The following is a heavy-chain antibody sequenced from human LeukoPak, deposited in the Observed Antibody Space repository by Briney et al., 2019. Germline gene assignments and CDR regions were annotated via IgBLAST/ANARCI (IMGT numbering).Heavy chain of an antibody. D-gene: IGHD1-26*01. Sequence: QTGGSLRLSCAASGFTFSSYAMHWVRQAPGKGLEWVAVISYDGSNKYYADSVKGRFTISRDNSKNTLYLQMNSLRAEDTAVYYCARGGQWELDNFDYWGQGTLVTVSS. CDR3: ARGGQWELDNFDY. CDR1: GFTFSSYA. V-gene: IGHV3-30*04. CDR2: ISYDGSNK. J-gene: IGHJ4*02.